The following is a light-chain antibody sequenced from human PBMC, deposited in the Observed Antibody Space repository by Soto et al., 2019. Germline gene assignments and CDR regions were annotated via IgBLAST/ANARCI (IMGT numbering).Light chain of an antibody. Sequence: EIVMTQSPATLSVSPGERATLSCRASQSVSNTLAWYQQKPGQAPRLLIFGASTRATGIPARFSGSGSGTEFTLTISSLQSEDFAVYYCQQYDIWPLTFXGGTKVDIK. J-gene: IGKJ4*01. V-gene: IGKV3-15*01. CDR1: QSVSNT. CDR2: GAS. CDR3: QQYDIWPLT.